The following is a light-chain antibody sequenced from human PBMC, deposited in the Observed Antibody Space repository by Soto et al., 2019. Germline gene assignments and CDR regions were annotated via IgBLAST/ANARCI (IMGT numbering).Light chain of an antibody. CDR3: QQHNQWPIT. CDR2: AAS. V-gene: IGKV1-39*01. J-gene: IGKJ5*01. CDR1: QSITTY. Sequence: DIQMTQSPSSLSASVGDRVTITCRASQSITTYLNWYRQKPGKAPKLLIYAASSLQSGVPSRFSGSGSGTEFTLTINSLQSEDSAVYYCQQHNQWPITFGQGTRLEIK.